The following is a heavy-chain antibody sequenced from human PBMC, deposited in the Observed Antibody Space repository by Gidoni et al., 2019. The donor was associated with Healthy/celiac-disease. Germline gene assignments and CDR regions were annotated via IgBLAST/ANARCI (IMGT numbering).Heavy chain of an antibody. Sequence: QVQLQESGPGLVKPSETLPPTCTVSGGSIRSYYWSWIRQPPGKGLEWIGYIYYSGSTNYNPSLKSRVTISVDTSKNQFSLKLSSVTAADTAVYYCARGARLYSGSYRDWGQGTLVTVSS. V-gene: IGHV4-59*01. D-gene: IGHD1-26*01. CDR3: ARGARLYSGSYRD. CDR2: IYYSGST. CDR1: GGSIRSYY. J-gene: IGHJ4*02.